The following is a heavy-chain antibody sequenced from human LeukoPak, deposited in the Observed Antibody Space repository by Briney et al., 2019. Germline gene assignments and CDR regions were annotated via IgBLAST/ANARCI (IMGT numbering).Heavy chain of an antibody. CDR2: VIPLLVIA. CDR3: ARAHTEGTYYLWYFDY. CDR1: GDTFNRYT. D-gene: IGHD1-26*01. Sequence: SVKVSRKPFGDTFNRYTISRVRQAPRQGIEWLGRVIPLLVIANHARKFQGRFTITADKSTSTAYMGLSSLRSEDTAVYYCARAHTEGTYYLWYFDYWGQGTLVTASS. J-gene: IGHJ4*02. V-gene: IGHV1-69*02.